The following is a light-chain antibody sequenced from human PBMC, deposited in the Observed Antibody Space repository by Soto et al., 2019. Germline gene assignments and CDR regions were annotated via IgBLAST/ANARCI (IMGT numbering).Light chain of an antibody. J-gene: IGKJ2*01. CDR2: KVS. CDR1: QSLEYSDGGTF. CDR3: MQGRYWAT. V-gene: IGKV2-30*01. Sequence: DVVMTQSPLSLSVTLGQPASISCSSTQSLEYSDGGTFLNWFQQRPGQSPRRLLYKVSNRDSGVPDRFSGSGSGTNFTLKISRVEAEDVGVYFCMQGRYWATFGQGTKLEIK.